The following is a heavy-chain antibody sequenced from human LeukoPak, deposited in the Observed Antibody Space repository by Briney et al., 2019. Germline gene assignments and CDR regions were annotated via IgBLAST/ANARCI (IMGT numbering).Heavy chain of an antibody. CDR1: GGTFSSYA. CDR2: IIPILGIA. D-gene: IGHD3-3*01. V-gene: IGHV1-69*04. CDR3: ARDPPSDYDFWSGPDY. Sequence: SVKVFCKASGGTFSSYAISWVRQAPGQGLEWMGRIIPILGIANYAQKFQGRVTITADKSTSTAYMELSSLRSEDTAVYYCARDPPSDYDFWSGPDYWGQGTLVTVSS. J-gene: IGHJ4*02.